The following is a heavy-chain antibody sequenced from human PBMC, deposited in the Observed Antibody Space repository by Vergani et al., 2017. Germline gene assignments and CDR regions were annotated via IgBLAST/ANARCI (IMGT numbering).Heavy chain of an antibody. CDR3: AKAASNPGWFDP. Sequence: EVQLVESGGGLVQPGRSLRLSCAASGFTFDDYAMHWVRQAPGKGLEWVSGISWNSGSIGYADSVKGRFTISRDNAKNSLYLQMNSLRAEDTALYYCAKAASNPGWFDPWGQGTLVTVSS. V-gene: IGHV3-9*01. CDR2: ISWNSGSI. CDR1: GFTFDDYA. D-gene: IGHD4-11*01. J-gene: IGHJ5*02.